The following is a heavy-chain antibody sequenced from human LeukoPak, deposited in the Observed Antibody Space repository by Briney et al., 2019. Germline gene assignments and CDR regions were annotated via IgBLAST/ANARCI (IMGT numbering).Heavy chain of an antibody. CDR3: ARGYCGGDCYGD. CDR1: GFSFSSYA. V-gene: IGHV3-21*01. D-gene: IGHD2-21*02. J-gene: IGHJ1*01. Sequence: GGSLRLSCAASGFSFSSYAMNWVRQAPGKGLEWVSSIDSSSSHMYYADSVKGRFTISRDNTKSSLYLQMNSLRAEDMAVYYCARGYCGGDCYGDWGQGTLVTVSS. CDR2: IDSSSSHM.